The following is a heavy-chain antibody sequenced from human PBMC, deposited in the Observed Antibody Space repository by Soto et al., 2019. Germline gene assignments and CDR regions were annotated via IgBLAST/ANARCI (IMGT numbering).Heavy chain of an antibody. CDR2: ISYDGSNK. D-gene: IGHD4-17*01. Sequence: GGSLRLSCAASGFTFSSYGMHWVRQAPGKGLEWVAVISYDGSNKYYADSVKGRFTISRDNSKNTLYLQMNSLRAEDTAVYYCAKDTIVDGDNTWGQGTLVTVSS. J-gene: IGHJ5*02. V-gene: IGHV3-30*18. CDR3: AKDTIVDGDNT. CDR1: GFTFSSYG.